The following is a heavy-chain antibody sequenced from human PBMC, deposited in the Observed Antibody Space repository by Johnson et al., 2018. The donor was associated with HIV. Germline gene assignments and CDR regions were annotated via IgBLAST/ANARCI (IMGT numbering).Heavy chain of an antibody. CDR3: ARVNSAAAFDI. CDR2: IKQDGSEK. CDR1: GFTFSSYW. Sequence: VQLVESGGGLVQPGGSLRLSCAASGFTFSSYWMSWVRQAPGKGLEWVANIKQDGSEKCYVDSVKGRFTISRDNAKNSLYLQMNSLRAEDTAVYYCARVNSAAAFDIWGQGTMVTVSS. V-gene: IGHV3-7*05. J-gene: IGHJ3*02. D-gene: IGHD1-1*01.